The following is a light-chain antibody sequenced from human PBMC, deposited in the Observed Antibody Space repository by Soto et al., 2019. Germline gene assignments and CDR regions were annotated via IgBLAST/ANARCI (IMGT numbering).Light chain of an antibody. CDR2: GAS. V-gene: IGKV1-39*01. Sequence: IPVTQSPSSLSASVGDRVTITCRASQTIGSHLNWYQQKPGTAPNLLISGASNLHGGVPSRFSGSGSGTDFTFTISNLQPEDSATYYCLQTYSLPVAFGGGTKVEI. CDR1: QTIGSH. CDR3: LQTYSLPVA. J-gene: IGKJ4*01.